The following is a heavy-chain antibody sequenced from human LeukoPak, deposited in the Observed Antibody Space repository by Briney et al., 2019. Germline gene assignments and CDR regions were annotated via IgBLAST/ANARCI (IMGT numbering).Heavy chain of an antibody. Sequence: VASVKVSCKASGGTFSSYAISCVRQAPGQGLEWMGRIIPILGIANYAQKFQGRVTITADKSTSTAYMELSSLRSEDTAVYYCARDSGRVADYWGQGTLVTVSS. CDR3: ARDSGRVADY. CDR2: IIPILGIA. CDR1: GGTFSSYA. J-gene: IGHJ4*02. V-gene: IGHV1-69*04. D-gene: IGHD1-26*01.